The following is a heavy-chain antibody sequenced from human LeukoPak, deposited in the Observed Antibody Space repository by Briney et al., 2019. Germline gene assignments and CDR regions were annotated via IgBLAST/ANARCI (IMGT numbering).Heavy chain of an antibody. V-gene: IGHV1-24*01. J-gene: IGHJ6*02. CDR3: ATGEGRRGYYGNGMNV. Sequence: ASVKVSCKVSGYTLTELSMHWVRQAPGKGLEWMGGFDPEDGETIYAQKFQGRVTMTEDTSTDTAYMELSSLRSEDTAVYYCATGEGRRGYYGNGMNVWAKGTRSPSP. CDR1: GYTLTELS. CDR2: FDPEDGET. D-gene: IGHD3-3*01.